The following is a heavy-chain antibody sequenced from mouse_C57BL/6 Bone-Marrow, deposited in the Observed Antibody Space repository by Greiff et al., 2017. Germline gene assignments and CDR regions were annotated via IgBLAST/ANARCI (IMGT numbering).Heavy chain of an antibody. D-gene: IGHD2-3*01. J-gene: IGHJ2*01. CDR3: ARLGGYFYFDY. CDR2: IYPRSGNT. Sequence: VQLVESGAELARPGASVKLSCKASGYTFTSYGISWVKQRTGQGLEWIGEIYPRSGNTYYNEKFKGKATLTADKSSSTAYMELRSLTSEDSAVXFCARLGGYFYFDYWGQGTTLTVSS. CDR1: GYTFTSYG. V-gene: IGHV1-81*01.